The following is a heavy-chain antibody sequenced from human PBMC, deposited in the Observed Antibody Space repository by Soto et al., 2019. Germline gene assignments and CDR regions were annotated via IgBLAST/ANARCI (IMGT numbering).Heavy chain of an antibody. CDR3: ARDAQGYCSSTSCYGIYYYGMDV. Sequence: GASVKVSCKASGGTFSSYAISWVRQAPGQGLERMGGIIPIFGTANYAQKFQGRVTITADESTSTAYMELSSLRSEDTAVYYCARDAQGYCSSTSCYGIYYYGMDVWGQGTTVTVSS. J-gene: IGHJ6*02. CDR1: GGTFSSYA. V-gene: IGHV1-69*13. D-gene: IGHD2-2*01. CDR2: IIPIFGTA.